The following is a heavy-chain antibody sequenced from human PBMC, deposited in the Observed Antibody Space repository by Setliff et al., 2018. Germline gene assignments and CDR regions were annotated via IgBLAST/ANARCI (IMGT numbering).Heavy chain of an antibody. Sequence: ASVKVSCKASGYTFTSYYMHWVRQAPGQGLEWMGLINPTGGSTSYAQKFQGRVTMTRDKSTSTVFMELSSLRSEDTAVYYCARDGVMYGMDVWGQGTTVTVSS. CDR1: GYTFTSYY. D-gene: IGHD2-8*01. V-gene: IGHV1-46*01. J-gene: IGHJ6*02. CDR2: INPTGGST. CDR3: ARDGVMYGMDV.